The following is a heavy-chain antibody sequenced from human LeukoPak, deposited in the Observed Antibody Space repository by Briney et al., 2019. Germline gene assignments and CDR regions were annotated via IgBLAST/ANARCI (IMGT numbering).Heavy chain of an antibody. D-gene: IGHD5-18*01. Sequence: GASVKVSCKASGYTFTGYYMHWVRQAPGQGLEWMGWINPNNGGTNYAQKFQGRVTMTRDTSISTVYMELSSLTSEDTAVYYCASTIDTAMPRYEYWGQGTLVTVSS. CDR2: INPNNGGT. J-gene: IGHJ4*02. CDR1: GYTFTGYY. CDR3: ASTIDTAMPRYEY. V-gene: IGHV1-2*02.